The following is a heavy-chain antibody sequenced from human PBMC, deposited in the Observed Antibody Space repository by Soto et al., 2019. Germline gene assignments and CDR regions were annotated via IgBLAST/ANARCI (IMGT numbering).Heavy chain of an antibody. CDR1: GSRFSNYV. V-gene: IGHV1-69*06. Sequence: QVQLVQSGAEVKTPGSSLKVSCKVSGSRFSNYVISWVRQAPGHGLEWLGRIIPIFNATKYAQSFQGRVTFAADKYTSTAALELSSQRSDDTVVYYCAREGRGKKAGYNGLVSLGYWGQGTLVTVSS. J-gene: IGHJ4*02. CDR2: IIPIFNAT. D-gene: IGHD2-2*02. CDR3: AREGRGKKAGYNGLVSLGY.